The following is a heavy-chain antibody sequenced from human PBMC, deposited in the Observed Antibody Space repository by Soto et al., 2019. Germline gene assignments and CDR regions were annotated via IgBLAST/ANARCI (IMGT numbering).Heavy chain of an antibody. J-gene: IGHJ4*02. CDR1: GYSYTSYW. V-gene: IGHV5-51*01. D-gene: IGHD6-13*01. CDR2: IYPGDSDT. CDR3: ARLGSRSWYNFDH. Sequence: GESLKISCKGSGYSYTSYWIGWVRQMPGKGLEWMGIIYPGDSDTRYSPSFQGQVTISADKSISTAYLQWSILKDSDTAIYYCARLGSRSWYNFDHWGQGTLVTVSS.